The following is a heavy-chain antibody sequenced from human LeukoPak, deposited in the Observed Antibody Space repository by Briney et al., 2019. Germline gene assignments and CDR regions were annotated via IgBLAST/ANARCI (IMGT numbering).Heavy chain of an antibody. CDR2: ISGSGSSA. CDR3: ARRPYSSSSGAYNGFDP. Sequence: GGSLRLSCAASGFTFGAFAMTWVRQAPGKGLEWVSGISGSGSSAYYADSVKGRFTISRDNSENTLYLQMNSLRAEDTGVYYWARRPYSSSSGAYNGFDPWGQGTLVTVSS. J-gene: IGHJ5*02. D-gene: IGHD6-6*01. V-gene: IGHV3-23*01. CDR1: GFTFGAFA.